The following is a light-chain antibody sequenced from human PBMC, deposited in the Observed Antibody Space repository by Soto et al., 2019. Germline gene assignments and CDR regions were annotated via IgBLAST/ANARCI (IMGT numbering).Light chain of an antibody. J-gene: IGKJ4*01. CDR1: QSVSSSY. CDR3: QHYGNSAT. V-gene: IGKV3-20*01. Sequence: EIVLTQSPGTLDLSPGGSSTLSCRASQSVSSSYLAWYQQKPGQSPRLLIYGESSRATGIPDRFSGSGSGTDFTLTISRLEPEDFAVYYCQHYGNSATFGGGTQVEIK. CDR2: GES.